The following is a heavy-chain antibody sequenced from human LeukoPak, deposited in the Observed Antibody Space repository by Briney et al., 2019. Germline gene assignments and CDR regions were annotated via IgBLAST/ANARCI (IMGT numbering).Heavy chain of an antibody. J-gene: IGHJ6*04. Sequence: PGGSLRLSCAASGFTFSSYEMNWVRQAPGKGLEWVSYISSSGSTIYYAASVKGQFTISRDNAKNSLYLQMNSLRAEDTAVYYCAELGITMIGGVWGKGTTVTISS. CDR1: GFTFSSYE. CDR3: AELGITMIGGV. CDR2: ISSSGSTI. V-gene: IGHV3-48*03. D-gene: IGHD3-10*02.